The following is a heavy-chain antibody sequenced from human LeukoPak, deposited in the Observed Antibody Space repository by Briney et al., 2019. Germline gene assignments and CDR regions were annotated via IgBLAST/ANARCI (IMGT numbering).Heavy chain of an antibody. CDR3: AKDLSRCSSSSCYEFDS. J-gene: IGHJ4*02. CDR1: GLTISRHG. Sequence: GRSLRLSCAASGLTISRHGMHWVRQAPGKGLEWVAVISSDARNKHYADSVKGRFTISRDNSKNTLYLQINSLRAEDTALYYCAKDLSRCSSSSCYEFDSWGRGTLVTVSS. V-gene: IGHV3-30*18. CDR2: ISSDARNK. D-gene: IGHD2-2*01.